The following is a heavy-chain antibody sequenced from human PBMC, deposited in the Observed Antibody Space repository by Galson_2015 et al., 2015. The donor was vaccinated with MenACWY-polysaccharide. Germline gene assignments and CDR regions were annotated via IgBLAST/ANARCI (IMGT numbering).Heavy chain of an antibody. D-gene: IGHD2-21*01. V-gene: IGHV1-18*01. J-gene: IGHJ4*02. CDR2: ISDYNGNT. Sequence: SVKVSCKASGYTFTSYGITWVRQALGQGLERMGWISDYNGNTNYAQSLQGRVTLTRDTSTSAAYMELRSLRSDDTAVYYCARGPIPGLDSWGQGTLVTVSS. CDR1: GYTFTSYG. CDR3: ARGPIPGLDS.